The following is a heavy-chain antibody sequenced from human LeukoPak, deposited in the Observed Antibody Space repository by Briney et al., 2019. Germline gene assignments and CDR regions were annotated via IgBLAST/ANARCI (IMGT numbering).Heavy chain of an antibody. V-gene: IGHV3-30-3*01. J-gene: IGHJ4*02. CDR2: ISYDGSNK. CDR1: GVTFSSYA. Sequence: GGSLRLSCAASGVTFSSYAMHWVRQAPGEGLEWVAVISYDGSNKYYADSVKGRFPISRDNSKNTLYLQMNSLRAEGTAVYYCARDLAMGLEWELPHWGQGTLVTVSS. CDR3: ARDLAMGLEWELPH. D-gene: IGHD1-26*01.